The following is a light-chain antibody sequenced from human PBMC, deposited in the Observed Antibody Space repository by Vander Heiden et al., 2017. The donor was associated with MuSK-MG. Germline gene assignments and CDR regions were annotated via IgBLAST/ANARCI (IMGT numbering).Light chain of an antibody. CDR1: SSNIGNNF. Sequence: QSVLTQPPSVSAAPGQKVTIPCSGSSSNIGNNFVSWYQQLPGTAPKLLIYDSTKRPSGIPDRFSGSKSGASATLAITGLQTGDEADYYCGAWDTSLNAGGFGGGTKLTVL. J-gene: IGLJ2*01. CDR3: GAWDTSLNAGG. V-gene: IGLV1-51*01. CDR2: DST.